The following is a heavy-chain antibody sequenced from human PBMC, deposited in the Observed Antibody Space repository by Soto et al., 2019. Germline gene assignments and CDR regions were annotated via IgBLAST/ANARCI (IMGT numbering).Heavy chain of an antibody. CDR2: IYYSGST. CDR1: GGSVSSGSYY. J-gene: IGHJ5*02. V-gene: IGHV4-61*01. D-gene: IGHD3-10*01. CDR3: SSGIWVGESNGFDP. Sequence: SETLSLTCTVSGGSVSSGSYYWSWIRQPPGKGLEWIGHIYYSGSTNYNLSLKSRVTVSVDTSKNQCSLKLSSVTAADTAVYYCSSGIWVGESNGFDPWGQGTLVTVSS.